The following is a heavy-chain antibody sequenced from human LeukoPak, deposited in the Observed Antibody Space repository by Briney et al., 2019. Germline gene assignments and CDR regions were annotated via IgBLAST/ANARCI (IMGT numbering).Heavy chain of an antibody. J-gene: IGHJ3*02. CDR1: GGSISSYY. D-gene: IGHD2-8*01. V-gene: IGHV4-59*01. CDR3: ARVGVGYLNAFDI. CDR2: IYYSGST. Sequence: SETLSLTCTVSGGSISSYYWSWIRQPPGKGLEWIGYIYYSGSTNCNPSLKSRVTISVDTSKNQFSLKLSSVTAADTAVYYCARVGVGYLNAFDIWGQGTMVTVSS.